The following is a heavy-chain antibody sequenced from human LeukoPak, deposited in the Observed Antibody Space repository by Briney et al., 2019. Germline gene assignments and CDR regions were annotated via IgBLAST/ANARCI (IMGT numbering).Heavy chain of an antibody. CDR3: ARCLYYYDSSGFLNYFDY. J-gene: IGHJ4*02. CDR2: ISAYNGNT. Sequence: ASVKVSCKASGYTFTSYGISWVRQAPGQGLEWMGWISAYNGNTNYAQKLQGRVTMTTDTSTSTAYMELRSLRSDDTAVYYCARCLYYYDSSGFLNYFDYWGQGTLVTVSS. V-gene: IGHV1-18*01. D-gene: IGHD3-22*01. CDR1: GYTFTSYG.